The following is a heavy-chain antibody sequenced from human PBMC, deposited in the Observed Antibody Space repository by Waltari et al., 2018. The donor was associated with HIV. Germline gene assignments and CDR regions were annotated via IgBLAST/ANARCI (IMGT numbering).Heavy chain of an antibody. V-gene: IGHV1-18*04. J-gene: IGHJ4*02. CDR3: AIGSWGEVSFGY. CDR1: GDSFNTHG. CDR2: ISVKDGRT. D-gene: IGHD3-16*02. Sequence: QIQLLQSGAEVKKPGASVRVSCKASGDSFNTHGITWVRQAPGQGLEWIGWISVKDGRTNSAQNLQGRVTMTSDPSTSTVYMELRTLRSDDTAVYYCAIGSWGEVSFGYWGQGTLVTVSS.